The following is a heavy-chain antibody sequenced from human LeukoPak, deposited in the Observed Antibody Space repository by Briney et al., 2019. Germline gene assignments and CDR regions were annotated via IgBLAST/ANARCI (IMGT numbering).Heavy chain of an antibody. CDR3: AKDRGYSSSWGYYFDF. V-gene: IGHV3-23*01. CDR2: ISGSGDAT. D-gene: IGHD6-13*01. J-gene: IGHJ4*02. Sequence: GGSLRLSCAASGFTFSSYGMHWVRQAPGKGLEWVSTISGSGDATYYTDSVKGRFTISRDNPKNTLYLQMSSLRADDTAVYYCAKDRGYSSSWGYYFDFWGQGTLVTVSS. CDR1: GFTFSSYG.